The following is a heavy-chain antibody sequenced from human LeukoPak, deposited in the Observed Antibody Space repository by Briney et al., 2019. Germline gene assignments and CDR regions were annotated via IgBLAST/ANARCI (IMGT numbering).Heavy chain of an antibody. Sequence: GRSLRLSCAASGFTLSSYAMHWVRQAPGKGLEWVAVISYDGSNKYYADSVKGRFTISRDNSKTTLYLQMNSLRAEDTAAYYCARVRSSSSVHYYYYYYGMDVWGQGTTVTVSS. D-gene: IGHD6-6*01. CDR3: ARVRSSSSVHYYYYYYGMDV. CDR2: ISYDGSNK. J-gene: IGHJ6*02. V-gene: IGHV3-30-3*01. CDR1: GFTLSSYA.